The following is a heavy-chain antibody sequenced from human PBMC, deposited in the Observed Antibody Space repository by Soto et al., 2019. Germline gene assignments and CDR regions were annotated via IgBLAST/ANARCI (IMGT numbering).Heavy chain of an antibody. Sequence: ASMKVSCKVAGYGFTGYYIHWVRQAPGQGLEWMGWVNPSTGDTDYAQKFQGRVTMTRDTSINTAYLQWSGLKASDSAMYYCARRERYGSPLDYWGQGALVTVSS. V-gene: IGHV1-2*02. CDR2: VNPSTGDT. J-gene: IGHJ4*02. D-gene: IGHD3-10*01. CDR1: GYGFTGYY. CDR3: ARRERYGSPLDY.